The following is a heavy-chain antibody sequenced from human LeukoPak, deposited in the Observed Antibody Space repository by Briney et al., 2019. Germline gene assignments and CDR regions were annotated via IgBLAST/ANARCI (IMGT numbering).Heavy chain of an antibody. CDR2: IYYSGST. CDR3: ARSEEANWFDP. Sequence: PSQTLSLTCTVSGGSISSGDYYWSSIRQPPGKGLEWIGYIYYSGSTYYNPSLKSRVTISVDTSKNQFSLKLSSVTAADTAVYYCARSEEANWFDPWGQGTLVTVSS. CDR1: GGSISSGDYY. J-gene: IGHJ5*02. V-gene: IGHV4-30-4*01. D-gene: IGHD3-3*01.